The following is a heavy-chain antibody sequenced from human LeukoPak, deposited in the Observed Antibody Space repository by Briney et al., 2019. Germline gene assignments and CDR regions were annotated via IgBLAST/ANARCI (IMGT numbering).Heavy chain of an antibody. Sequence: GGSLRLSCAASGFTFSNYEMNWVRQAPGKGLEWGSYISSTGSTIFYADSVKGRFTISRDDAKKSLYLQMNSLRAEDTAVYFCARDDPGDYWGQGTLVTVSS. CDR2: ISSTGSTI. CDR1: GFTFSNYE. V-gene: IGHV3-48*03. J-gene: IGHJ4*02. CDR3: ARDDPGDY.